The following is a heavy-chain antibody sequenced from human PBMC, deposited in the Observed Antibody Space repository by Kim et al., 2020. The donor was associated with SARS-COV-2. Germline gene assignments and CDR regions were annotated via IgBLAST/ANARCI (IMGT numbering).Heavy chain of an antibody. D-gene: IGHD6-19*01. J-gene: IGHJ2*01. Sequence: SETLSLTCTVSGGSISSYYWSWIRQPPGKGLEWIGYIYYSGSTNYNPSLKSRVTISVDTSKNQFSLKLSSVTAADTAVYYCARVLSSGWNNWYFDLWGRGTLVTVSS. CDR1: GGSISSYY. CDR3: ARVLSSGWNNWYFDL. CDR2: IYYSGST. V-gene: IGHV4-59*01.